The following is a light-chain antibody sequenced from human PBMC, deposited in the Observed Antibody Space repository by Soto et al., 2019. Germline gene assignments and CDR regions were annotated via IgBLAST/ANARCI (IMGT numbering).Light chain of an antibody. CDR2: AAS. Sequence: DSQMTQSPSSLSASVGDSVTITCRASQSISSYLNWYQQKPGEAPQLLIYAASSLQSGVPSRFSGSGSGTDCPLTISSQQPEQLAPYAGQQSDRTPYTFGQGTKRDLK. J-gene: IGKJ2*01. V-gene: IGKV1-39*01. CDR3: QQSDRTPYT. CDR1: QSISSY.